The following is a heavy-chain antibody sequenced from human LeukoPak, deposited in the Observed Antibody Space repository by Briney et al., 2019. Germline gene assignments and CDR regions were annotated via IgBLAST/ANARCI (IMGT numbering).Heavy chain of an antibody. Sequence: PGGSLRLSRAASGFTFSSYWMTWVRQAPGKGLEWVSSISSGSSYIYYADSVKGRFTISRDNAKNSLYLQMNSLRAEDTAVYYCARGPLLEWLNTFDYWGQGTLVTVSS. CDR2: ISSGSSYI. J-gene: IGHJ4*02. V-gene: IGHV3-21*01. D-gene: IGHD3-3*01. CDR3: ARGPLLEWLNTFDY. CDR1: GFTFSSYW.